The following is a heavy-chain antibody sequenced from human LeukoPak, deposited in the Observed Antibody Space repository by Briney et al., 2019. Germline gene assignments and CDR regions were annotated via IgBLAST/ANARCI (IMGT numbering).Heavy chain of an antibody. CDR3: VRCYYYYGMDV. CDR1: GYTFTSYD. CDR2: MNPNSGNT. J-gene: IGHJ6*02. Sequence: ASVKVSGKASGYTFTSYDINWVRQATGQGLEWMGWMNPNSGNTGYAQKFQGRVTMTRNTSITTAYMELSSLRSEDTAVYYCVRCYYYYGMDVWGQGTTVTVSS. V-gene: IGHV1-8*01.